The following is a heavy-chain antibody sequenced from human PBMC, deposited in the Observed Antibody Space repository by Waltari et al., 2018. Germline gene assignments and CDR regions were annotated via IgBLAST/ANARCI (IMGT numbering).Heavy chain of an antibody. CDR2: IIPIFGTA. D-gene: IGHD3-22*01. J-gene: IGHJ3*02. CDR3: ARAAGMIVACWCAFDI. CDR1: GGTFSRYA. Sequence: QVQLVQSGAEVKKPGSSVKVSCKASGGTFSRYAISWVRQAPGQGLEWMGGIIPIFGTANYAQKFQGRVTITADESTSTAYMELSSLRSEDTAVYYCARAAGMIVACWCAFDIWGQGTMVTVSS. V-gene: IGHV1-69*01.